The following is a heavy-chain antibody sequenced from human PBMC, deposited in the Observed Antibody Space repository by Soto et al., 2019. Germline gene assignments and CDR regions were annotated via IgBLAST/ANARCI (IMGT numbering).Heavy chain of an antibody. CDR3: AKDRDYPRDQFHY. J-gene: IGHJ4*02. CDR2: ISANGQGI. CDR1: GLTFTYYA. Sequence: EVQLLESGGGLVQPGGSLRLSCTAPGLTFTYYAFSWVRQAPGKGLEWVSAISANGQGIYYADSVRGRFTLSRDNSKNTVFLHMDSLRAEDTAVYYCAKDRDYPRDQFHYWGQGTLVTVSS. V-gene: IGHV3-23*01. D-gene: IGHD2-2*01.